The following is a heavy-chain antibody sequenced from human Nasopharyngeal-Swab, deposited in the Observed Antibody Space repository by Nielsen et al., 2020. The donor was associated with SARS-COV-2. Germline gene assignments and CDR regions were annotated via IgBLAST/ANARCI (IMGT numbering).Heavy chain of an antibody. CDR1: GDSVSSNSAT. CDR2: TYYRSTWYN. CDR3: ASDRRSGTSSPRFDC. Sequence: SETLSLTCAISGDSVSSNSATWNWIRQSPSRGLEWLGRTYYRSTWYNDYAVSVKSRITINSDTSKNQFSPQLNSVTPEDTAVYYCASDRRSGTSSPRFDCWGQGILVTVSS. V-gene: IGHV6-1*01. D-gene: IGHD6-6*01. J-gene: IGHJ4*02.